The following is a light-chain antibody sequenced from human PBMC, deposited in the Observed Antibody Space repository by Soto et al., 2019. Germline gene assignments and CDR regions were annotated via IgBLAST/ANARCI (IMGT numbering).Light chain of an antibody. V-gene: IGKV3-15*01. CDR2: GAS. CDR3: QHYNHWPLT. Sequence: EVMMTQSPATLSVSPGERATLSCRASQSVSIDLAWYQHKPGQAPRLLIYGASTRATGVSVRFSGSGSGTEFTLIISSLQSEDFAVYYCQHYNHWPLTFGGGTKVEIK. CDR1: QSVSID. J-gene: IGKJ4*01.